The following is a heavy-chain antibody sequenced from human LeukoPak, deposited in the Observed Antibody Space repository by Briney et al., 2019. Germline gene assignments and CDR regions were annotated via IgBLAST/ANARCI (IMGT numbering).Heavy chain of an antibody. Sequence: GGSLRLSCAASGFAFSNYAMHWVRQAPGKGLEWVAFISYDGANNYYADSMKGRFTISRDYSKNTLYLQMNSLRAEDTAVYYCARDDYGMDVRGQGTTVTVSS. CDR1: GFAFSNYA. CDR3: ARDDYGMDV. J-gene: IGHJ6*01. V-gene: IGHV3-30-3*01. CDR2: ISYDGANN.